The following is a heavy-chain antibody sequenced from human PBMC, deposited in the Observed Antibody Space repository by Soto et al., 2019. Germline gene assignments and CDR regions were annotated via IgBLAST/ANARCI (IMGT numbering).Heavy chain of an antibody. CDR1: GFTFSDYY. V-gene: IGHV3-11*05. D-gene: IGHD5-12*01. CDR3: ARERNGYNSIFGY. J-gene: IGHJ4*02. CDR2: ISSSSSYT. Sequence: GGSLRLSCAASGFTFSDYYMSWIRQAPGKGLEWVSYISSSSSYTNYADSVKGRFTISRDNAKNSLYLQMNSLRAEDTAVYYCARERNGYNSIFGYWGQGTLVTVSS.